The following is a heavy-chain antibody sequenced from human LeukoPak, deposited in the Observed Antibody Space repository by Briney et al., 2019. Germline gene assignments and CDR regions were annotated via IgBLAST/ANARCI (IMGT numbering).Heavy chain of an antibody. CDR2: ITNSGTTI. J-gene: IGHJ4*02. CDR3: ARDDAGYSSSGYSV. CDR1: GFTFTDYY. Sequence: AGSLRLSCAASGFTFTDYYMSWIRQAPGKGLEWVSYITNSGTTIYYADSVKGRFTISRDNTKNLLYLQINSPRAEDTAVYYCARDDAGYSSSGYSVWGQGTLVTVSS. V-gene: IGHV3-11*01. D-gene: IGHD6-13*01.